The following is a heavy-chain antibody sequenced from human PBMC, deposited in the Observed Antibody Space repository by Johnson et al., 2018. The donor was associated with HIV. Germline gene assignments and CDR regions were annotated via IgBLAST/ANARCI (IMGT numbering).Heavy chain of an antibody. J-gene: IGHJ3*02. CDR2: IKQHGSEK. CDR3: VRGGYYYDQAGAFDI. CDR1: GFTFRSYW. Sequence: VQLVESGGGVVQPGRSLRLSCAASGFTFRSYWMSWVRQAPGKGLEWVANIKQHGSEKYYADSVKGRFTISRDNAKNTLYLQMNSLRAEDTAVYYCVRGGYYYDQAGAFDIWGQGTMVTVSS. V-gene: IGHV3-7*04. D-gene: IGHD3-22*01.